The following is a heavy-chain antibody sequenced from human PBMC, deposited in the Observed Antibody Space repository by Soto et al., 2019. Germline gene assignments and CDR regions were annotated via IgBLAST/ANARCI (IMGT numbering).Heavy chain of an antibody. CDR2: IASDGKDK. CDR3: AKDGTIGADDYFFDF. Sequence: QVQLVESGGGVVQPGRSLKLSCAASGFTFSNYAIHWVRQAPGKGLEWVAVIASDGKDKRYVDSAKGRFTISRDNSKNTVYLQMDSLRGEDTAVYYCAKDGTIGADDYFFDFWGQGSLVTVSS. V-gene: IGHV3-30*18. D-gene: IGHD3-16*01. J-gene: IGHJ4*02. CDR1: GFTFSNYA.